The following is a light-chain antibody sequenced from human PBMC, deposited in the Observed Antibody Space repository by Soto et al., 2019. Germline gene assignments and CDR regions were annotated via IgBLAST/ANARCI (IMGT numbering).Light chain of an antibody. CDR2: AAS. CDR3: QRYNSAPQT. V-gene: IGKV1-27*01. J-gene: IGKJ2*01. CDR1: QGISNY. Sequence: DIQMTQSPPSLSASAGDRVTITCRASQGISNYFAWYQQKQGKVPNVLIYAASTLQSGVPSRFRDSGSGTCFTLTISSMQPEDGATYYCQRYNSAPQTFGQGTKLEIK.